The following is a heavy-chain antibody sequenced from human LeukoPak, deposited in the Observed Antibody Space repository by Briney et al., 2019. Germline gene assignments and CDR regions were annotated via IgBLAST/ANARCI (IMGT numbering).Heavy chain of an antibody. CDR3: ARRSVSVFGVVPDY. J-gene: IGHJ4*02. V-gene: IGHV4-39*01. Sequence: SETLSLTCTVSGGSIRSHSYYWAWIRQPPGKGLAWIGSIYHDGSAYYNPSLQSRVTMSVDTSKNQFSVRLRSVTAADTAVYYCARRSVSVFGVVPDYWGQGSLVIVSS. CDR2: IYHDGSA. D-gene: IGHD3-3*01. CDR1: GGSIRSHSYY.